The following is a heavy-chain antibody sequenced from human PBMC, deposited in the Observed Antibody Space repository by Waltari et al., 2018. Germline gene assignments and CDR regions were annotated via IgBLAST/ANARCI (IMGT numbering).Heavy chain of an antibody. CDR1: GGSISSSSYY. V-gene: IGHV4-39*07. J-gene: IGHJ4*02. CDR3: AREGRIGRMVDY. Sequence: QLQLQESGPGLVKPSETLSLTCTVSGGSISSSSYYWGWIRQPPGKGLEWIGCIYYSGSTYYNPSLKSRVTISVDTSKNQFSLKLSSVTAADTAVYYCAREGRIGRMVDYWGQGTLVTVSS. D-gene: IGHD1-26*01. CDR2: IYYSGST.